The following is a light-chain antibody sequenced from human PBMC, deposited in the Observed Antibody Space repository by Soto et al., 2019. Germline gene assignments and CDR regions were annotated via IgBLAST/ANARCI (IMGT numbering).Light chain of an antibody. CDR3: SSHTSSTTLV. J-gene: IGLJ2*01. CDR2: DVS. CDR1: SSDVGGYNY. Sequence: QSVLTQPASVSGSPGQSITISCTGTSSDVGGYNYVSWYQQHPGKAPKLMIYDVSNRPSAVSNRFSGSKSGNTASLTISGLQAEDEADYYCSSHTSSTTLVFGGGTKVTVL. V-gene: IGLV2-14*01.